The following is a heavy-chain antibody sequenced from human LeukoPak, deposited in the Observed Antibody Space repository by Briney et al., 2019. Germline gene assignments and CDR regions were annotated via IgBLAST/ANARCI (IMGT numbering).Heavy chain of an antibody. CDR1: GFTFSSYA. J-gene: IGHJ5*02. V-gene: IGHV3-21*05. Sequence: GGSLRLSCSASGFTFSSYAMHWVRQAPGKGLEWVSYISSSSSYTNYADSVKGRFTISRDNAKNSLYLQMNSLRAEDTAVYYCARCGEQQHGGSLWFDPWGQGTLVTVSS. CDR2: ISSSSSYT. CDR3: ARCGEQQHGGSLWFDP. D-gene: IGHD6-13*01.